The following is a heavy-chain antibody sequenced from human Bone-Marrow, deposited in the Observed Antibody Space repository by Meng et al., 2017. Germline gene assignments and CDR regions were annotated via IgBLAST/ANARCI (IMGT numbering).Heavy chain of an antibody. J-gene: IGHJ4*02. CDR1: GFTLSGYA. CDR3: ARETLSVVTTWGFDY. Sequence: GGSLRLSCAASGFTLSGYATHWVRQAPGKGLEWVAVISYDGSNKKYSDFVKGRFTISRDNSRNTLYLQMNSLRTEDTAVYYCARETLSVVTTWGFDYWGQGTLVTVSS. V-gene: IGHV3-30*04. CDR2: ISYDGSNK. D-gene: IGHD2-21*02.